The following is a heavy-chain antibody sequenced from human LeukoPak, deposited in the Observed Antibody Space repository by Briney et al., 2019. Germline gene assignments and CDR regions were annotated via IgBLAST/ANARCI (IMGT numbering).Heavy chain of an antibody. V-gene: IGHV3-7*01. Sequence: GGSLRLSCAASGFTFSSYWMTWVRQAPGTGLEWVANIKEDGNEKYYADSLEGRFTISRDNAKNSLYLQLNSLRAEDTAVYYCARDKRNSHWLSREHYGMDVWGQGTTVTVSS. CDR1: GFTFSSYW. CDR2: IKEDGNEK. J-gene: IGHJ6*02. D-gene: IGHD3-9*01. CDR3: ARDKRNSHWLSREHYGMDV.